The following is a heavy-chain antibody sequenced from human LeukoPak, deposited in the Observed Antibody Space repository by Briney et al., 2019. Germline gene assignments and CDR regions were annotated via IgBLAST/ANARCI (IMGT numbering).Heavy chain of an antibody. CDR3: ARVINSGWLGELSD. J-gene: IGHJ4*02. CDR1: GFTFSSYW. CDR2: INSDGSST. Sequence: PGGSLRLSCAASGFTFSSYWMHYVRQAPGKGLVWVSRINSDGSSTTYADSVKGRFTISRDNAKNTLYLQMNSLRAEDTAVYYCARVINSGWLGELSDWGQGTLVTVSS. D-gene: IGHD6-19*01. V-gene: IGHV3-74*01.